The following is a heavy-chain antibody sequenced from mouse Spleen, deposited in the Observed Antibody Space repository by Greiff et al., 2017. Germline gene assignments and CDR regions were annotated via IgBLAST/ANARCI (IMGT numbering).Heavy chain of an antibody. D-gene: IGHD1-1*01. Sequence: EVQRVESEGGLVQPGSSMKLSCTASGFTFSGYYMAWVRQVPEKGLEWVANINYDGSSTYYLDSLKSRFIISRDNAKNILYLQMSSLKSEDTATYYCARDGDYDGSFYAMDYWGQGTSVTVSS. CDR1: GFTFSGYY. CDR2: INYDGSST. CDR3: ARDGDYDGSFYAMDY. J-gene: IGHJ4*01. V-gene: IGHV5-16*01.